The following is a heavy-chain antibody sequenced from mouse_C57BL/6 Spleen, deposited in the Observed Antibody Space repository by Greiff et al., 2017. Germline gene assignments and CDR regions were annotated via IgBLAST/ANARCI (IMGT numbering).Heavy chain of an antibody. CDR3: TRERLRRDFDY. CDR1: GYTFTDYE. CDR2: IDPETGGT. J-gene: IGHJ2*01. V-gene: IGHV1-15*01. Sequence: VKLMESGAELVRPGASVTLSCKASGYTFTDYEMHWVKQTPVHGLEWIGAIDPETGGTAYNQKFKGKAILTADKSSSTAYMELRSLTSEDSAVYYCTRERLRRDFDYWGQGTTLTVSS. D-gene: IGHD2-4*01.